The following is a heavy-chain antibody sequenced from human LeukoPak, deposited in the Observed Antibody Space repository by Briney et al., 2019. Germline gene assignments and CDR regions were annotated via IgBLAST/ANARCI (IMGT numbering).Heavy chain of an antibody. CDR2: IWYDGSNK. D-gene: IGHD3-10*01. V-gene: IGHV3-33*06. CDR1: GFTFSSYG. CDR3: AKSVRYYMDAFDI. Sequence: PGRSLRLSCAASGFTFSSYGMHWVRQAPGKGLEWVAVIWYDGSNKYYADSVKGRFTISRDNSKNTLYLQMNSPRAEDTAVYYCAKSVRYYMDAFDIWGQGTMVTVSS. J-gene: IGHJ3*02.